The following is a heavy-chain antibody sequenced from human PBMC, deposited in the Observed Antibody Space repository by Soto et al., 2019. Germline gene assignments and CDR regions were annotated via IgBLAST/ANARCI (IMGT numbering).Heavy chain of an antibody. V-gene: IGHV3-72*01. J-gene: IGHJ4*02. CDR1: GFTFSDHY. D-gene: IGHD6-19*01. CDR2: TRNKANSYTT. Sequence: LRLSCAASGFTFSDHYMDWVRQAPGEGLEWVGRTRNKANSYTTEYAASVKGRFTISRDDSKNSLYLQMNSLKTEDTAVYYCAVYRASSAYWGQGTLVTVSS. CDR3: AVYRASSAY.